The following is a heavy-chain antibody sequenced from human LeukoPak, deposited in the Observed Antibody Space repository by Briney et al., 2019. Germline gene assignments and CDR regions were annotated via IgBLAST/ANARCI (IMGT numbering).Heavy chain of an antibody. D-gene: IGHD3-10*01. Sequence: WGSLTLSCAVSGHTLSNYGMRWARQAPGGGGEWVAGISDSGGSTNYPDYVMGRFTITRNNAKNTLYLQMNSLRAEDTAVYFCAKRGVVIRVILVGFHKQAYYFDSWGQGALVTVSS. V-gene: IGHV3-23*01. J-gene: IGHJ4*02. CDR1: GHTLSNYG. CDR3: AKRGVVIRVILVGFHKQAYYFDS. CDR2: ISDSGGST.